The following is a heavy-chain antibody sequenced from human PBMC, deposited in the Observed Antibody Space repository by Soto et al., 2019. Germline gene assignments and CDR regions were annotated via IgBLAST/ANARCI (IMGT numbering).Heavy chain of an antibody. CDR1: GLTFSRHE. CDR2: VSQNDNNK. J-gene: IGHJ4*02. Sequence: QVQLVESGGGVVQPGRSLRLSCLASGLTFSRHEMHWVRQAPGKGLEWVAAVSQNDNNKYYADSVRGRFTVSRDNSENTLYLQMNTLRPEDTAVYYCARDLLTAVTYVVYWGQGTPVSVS. CDR3: ARDLLTAVTYVVY. V-gene: IGHV3-30-3*01. D-gene: IGHD2-2*01.